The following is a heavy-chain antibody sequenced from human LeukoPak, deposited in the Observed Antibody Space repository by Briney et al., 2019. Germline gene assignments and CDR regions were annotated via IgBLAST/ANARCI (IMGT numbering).Heavy chain of an antibody. D-gene: IGHD2-21*01. CDR1: GFTFSAYG. V-gene: IGHV3-30*02. CDR2: IRFDGSDK. Sequence: GGSLRLSCAASGFTFSAYGIHWVRQSPGKGLEWVTFIRFDGSDKYYADSVKGRFTLSRDNSENTLYLQMNSLTVEDTAVYYCARDVGVPGMIDYWGQGTQVTVAS. CDR3: ARDVGVPGMIDY. J-gene: IGHJ4*02.